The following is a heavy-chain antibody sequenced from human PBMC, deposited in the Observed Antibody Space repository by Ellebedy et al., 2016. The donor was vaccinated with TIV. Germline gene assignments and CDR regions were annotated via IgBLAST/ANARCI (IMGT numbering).Heavy chain of an antibody. J-gene: IGHJ3*02. V-gene: IGHV3-48*03. D-gene: IGHD6-19*01. CDR1: GFTFSSYE. CDR3: ARDSSAFYEAFDI. CDR2: ISSSGSTI. Sequence: PGGSLRLSCAASGFTFSSYEVNWVRQAPGKGLEWVSYISSSGSTIYYADSVKGRFTISRDNAKNSLYLQMNSLRAEDTAVYYCARDSSAFYEAFDIWGQGTMVTVSS.